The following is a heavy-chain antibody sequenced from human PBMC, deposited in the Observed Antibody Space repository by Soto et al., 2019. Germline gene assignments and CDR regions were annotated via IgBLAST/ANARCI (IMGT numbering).Heavy chain of an antibody. Sequence: SVKVSCKASGYTFTSYAMHWVRQAPGQGLEWMGGIIPIFGTANYAQKFQGRVTITADESTSTAYMELSSLRSEDTAVYYCARDGTFTVTSGYYFDYWGQGTLVTVSS. CDR2: IIPIFGTA. D-gene: IGHD4-4*01. CDR1: GYTFTSYA. V-gene: IGHV1-69*13. CDR3: ARDGTFTVTSGYYFDY. J-gene: IGHJ4*02.